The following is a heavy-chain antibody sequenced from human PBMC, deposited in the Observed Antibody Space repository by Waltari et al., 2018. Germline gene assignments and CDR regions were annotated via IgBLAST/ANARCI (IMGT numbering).Heavy chain of an antibody. Sequence: QLQESGPGLMKTSETLSLTCTVSGDSISSRHYYWGWIRQPPGKGLEWIGSIYYSGNTYYNPSRKSRATVAVDTSKNQFSLNLISVTAADTAVYFCARDFTVRYFDWLSQGDLYYFDNWGQGTLVTVSP. CDR2: IYYSGNT. CDR1: GDSISSRHYY. D-gene: IGHD3-9*01. V-gene: IGHV4-39*07. CDR3: ARDFTVRYFDWLSQGDLYYFDN. J-gene: IGHJ4*02.